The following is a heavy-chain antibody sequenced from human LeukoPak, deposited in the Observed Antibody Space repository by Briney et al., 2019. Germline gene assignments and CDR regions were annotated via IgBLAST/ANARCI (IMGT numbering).Heavy chain of an antibody. V-gene: IGHV3-21*01. D-gene: IGHD6-19*01. CDR1: GFTFSSYS. CDR2: ISSSSSYI. Sequence: GGSLRLSCAASGFTFSSYSMNWVRQAPGKGLEWVSSISSSSSYIYYADSVKGRFTISRDNAKNSLYLQMNSLRAEDTAVYYCASPRGYSNGFDYWGQGTLVTVSS. J-gene: IGHJ4*02. CDR3: ASPRGYSNGFDY.